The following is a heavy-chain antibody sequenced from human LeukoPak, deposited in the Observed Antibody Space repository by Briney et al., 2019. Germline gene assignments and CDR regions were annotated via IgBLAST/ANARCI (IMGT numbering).Heavy chain of an antibody. V-gene: IGHV3-30*18. Sequence: SLRLSCAXXGFTFSSYGMHWVRQAPGKGLEWVAVISYDGSNKYYADSVKGRFTISRDNSKNTLYLQMNSLRAEDTAVYYCAKGKYCSSTSCYLLDYWGQGTLVTVSS. J-gene: IGHJ4*02. CDR1: GFTFSSYG. CDR2: ISYDGSNK. CDR3: AKGKYCSSTSCYLLDY. D-gene: IGHD2-2*01.